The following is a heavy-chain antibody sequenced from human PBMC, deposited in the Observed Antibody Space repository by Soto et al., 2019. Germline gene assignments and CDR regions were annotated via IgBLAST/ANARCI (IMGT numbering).Heavy chain of an antibody. V-gene: IGHV4-31*03. J-gene: IGHJ4*02. Sequence: PSETLSLTCTVSGGSISSGGYYWSWIRQHPGKGLEWIGYIYYSGATDYNPSLKSRVTISVDTSKNQFSLKLNPVTAADTAVYYCSSLPDGYTSGLDYWGQGTLVTVSS. CDR3: SSLPDGYTSGLDY. CDR1: GGSISSGGYY. D-gene: IGHD5-12*01. CDR2: IYYSGAT.